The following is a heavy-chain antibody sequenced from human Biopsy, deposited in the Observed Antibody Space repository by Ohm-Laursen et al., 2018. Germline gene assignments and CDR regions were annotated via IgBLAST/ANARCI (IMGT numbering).Heavy chain of an antibody. J-gene: IGHJ5*02. Sequence: SETLSLTCIVSGDSISTSTTYYWAWLRQPPGKGLEWIGSIYNSETTFYNPSLKSRVAISVDTSTNQFSLKGSSVTAADTALYYCARHPTGFWFDPWGHGTLVTVSS. CDR1: GDSISTSTTYY. CDR3: ARHPTGFWFDP. V-gene: IGHV4-39*01. CDR2: IYNSETT.